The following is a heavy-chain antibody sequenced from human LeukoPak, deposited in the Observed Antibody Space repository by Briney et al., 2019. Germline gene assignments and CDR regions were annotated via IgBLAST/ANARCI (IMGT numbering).Heavy chain of an antibody. CDR2: ISSSSSYI. CDR3: ASTTENTAMVTGVNHDN. J-gene: IGHJ4*02. D-gene: IGHD5-18*01. Sequence: GGSLRLSRADSGFSFCSYIMTWVRQAPGKGLEWVSSISSSSSYIYYADSVKGRFTISRDNAKNSLYLQMNSLRAEDTAAYYCASTTENTAMVTGVNHDNWGRGTLVTVSS. CDR1: GFSFCSYI. V-gene: IGHV3-21*01.